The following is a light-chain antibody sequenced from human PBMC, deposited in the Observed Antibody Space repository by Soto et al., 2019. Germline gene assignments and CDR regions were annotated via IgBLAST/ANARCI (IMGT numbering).Light chain of an antibody. Sequence: EMVLTQSPKHLSLSPGERATLSCSASPSISSSYIAWYQQKPGQAPRLLISGASSRVTGIPARFSGSGSGTDFTLTISRLEPEDFAVYYCQQYGSTPPITFGQGTLLEVK. CDR3: QQYGSTPPIT. CDR1: PSISSSY. J-gene: IGKJ5*01. CDR2: GAS. V-gene: IGKV3-20*01.